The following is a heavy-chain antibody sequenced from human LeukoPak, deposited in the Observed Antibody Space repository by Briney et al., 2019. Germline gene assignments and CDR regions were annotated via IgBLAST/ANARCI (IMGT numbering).Heavy chain of an antibody. CDR1: GFIFSSYE. CDR3: ARDFSGGSWYYFDY. J-gene: IGHJ4*02. V-gene: IGHV3-48*03. D-gene: IGHD6-13*01. Sequence: PGGSLRLSCAASGFIFSSYEMNWVRQAPGKGLEWVSYISSSGSTIYYADSVKGRFTISRDNAKNSLYLQMNSLRAIDTAVYYCARDFSGGSWYYFDYWGQGSLVTVSS. CDR2: ISSSGSTI.